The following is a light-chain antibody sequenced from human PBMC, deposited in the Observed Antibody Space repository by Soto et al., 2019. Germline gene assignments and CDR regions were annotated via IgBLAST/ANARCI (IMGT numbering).Light chain of an antibody. V-gene: IGLV3-9*01. CDR1: NIGSKI. CDR3: QVWDTNTGI. Sequence: SYELTQSLSVSVAQGQTARITCGGNNIGSKILHWYQQRPGQAPVVVIYRDKYRPSGIPERFSGSNSGNTATLTITRAQAGDEADYYRQVWDTNTGIFGGGTQLTVL. CDR2: RDK. J-gene: IGLJ2*01.